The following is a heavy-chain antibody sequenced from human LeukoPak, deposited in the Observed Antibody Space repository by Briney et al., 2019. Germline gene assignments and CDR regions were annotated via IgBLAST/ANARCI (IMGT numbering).Heavy chain of an antibody. J-gene: IGHJ1*01. D-gene: IGHD1-7*01. CDR1: GGSISSSSYY. CDR2: IYYSGST. V-gene: IGHV4-61*05. Sequence: SETLSLTCTVSGGSISSSSYYWGWIRQPPGKGLEWIGYIYYSGSTNYNPSLRSRVTISVDTSKNQFSLKLSSVTAADTAVYYCAGCITGTTCQHWGQGTLVTVSS. CDR3: AGCITGTTCQH.